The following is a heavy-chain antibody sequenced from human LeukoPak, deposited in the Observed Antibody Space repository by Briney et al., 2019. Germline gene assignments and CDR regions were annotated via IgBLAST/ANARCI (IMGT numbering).Heavy chain of an antibody. CDR1: GFTFSSYW. Sequence: GGSLRLSCAASGFTFSSYWIHWVRQAPGKGLVWVSRINSDGSSTSYADSVKGRFTISRDNAKKTLYLQMNSLRAEDTAVYYCARLNSYGPYYFDYWGQGTLVTVSS. CDR3: ARLNSYGPYYFDY. D-gene: IGHD5-18*01. CDR2: INSDGSST. J-gene: IGHJ4*02. V-gene: IGHV3-74*01.